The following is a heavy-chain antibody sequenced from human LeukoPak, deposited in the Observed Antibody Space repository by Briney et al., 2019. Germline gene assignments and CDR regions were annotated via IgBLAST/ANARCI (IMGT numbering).Heavy chain of an antibody. Sequence: SETLSLTCTVSGGSIGSSNYYWGWIRQPPGKGLEWIGSIYYSGSTYYSPSLKSRVTISVDTSKNQFSLKLSSVTAADTAVYYCARFSSIAAAFDYWGQGTLVTVSS. CDR3: ARFSSIAAAFDY. J-gene: IGHJ4*02. V-gene: IGHV4-39*07. D-gene: IGHD6-13*01. CDR1: GGSIGSSNYY. CDR2: IYYSGST.